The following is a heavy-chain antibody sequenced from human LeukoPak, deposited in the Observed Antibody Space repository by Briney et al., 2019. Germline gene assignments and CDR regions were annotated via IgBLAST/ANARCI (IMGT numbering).Heavy chain of an antibody. CDR3: VRDSQDGYLFDY. Sequence: PGGSLRLSCVASGFTFRNYNMNWVRQAPGEGLEWVSYITSSSTVIYYADSVKGRFTISRDNAKNSLYLQMNGLRDEDTAVYYCVRDSQDGYLFDYWGQGTLVTVSS. CDR2: ITSSSTVI. J-gene: IGHJ4*02. D-gene: IGHD5-24*01. V-gene: IGHV3-48*02. CDR1: GFTFRNYN.